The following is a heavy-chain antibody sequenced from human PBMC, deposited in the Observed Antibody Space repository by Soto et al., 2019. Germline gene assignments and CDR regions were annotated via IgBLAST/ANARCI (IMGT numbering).Heavy chain of an antibody. J-gene: IGHJ4*02. CDR1: GYTFTSYA. D-gene: IGHD2-2*01. CDR3: ARDHYCSSTSCPQRRLYYFDY. Sequence: ASVKVSCKASGYTFTSYAMHWVRQAPGQRLEWMGWINAGNGNTKYSQKFQGRVTITRDTSASTAYMELSSLRSEDTAVYYCARDHYCSSTSCPQRRLYYFDYWGQGTLVTVSS. CDR2: INAGNGNT. V-gene: IGHV1-3*01.